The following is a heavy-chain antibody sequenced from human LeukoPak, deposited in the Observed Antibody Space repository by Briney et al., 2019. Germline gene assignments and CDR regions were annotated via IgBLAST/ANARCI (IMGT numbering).Heavy chain of an antibody. CDR1: GGSITSYY. V-gene: IGHV4-59*01. CDR3: ARASITYYYYYYMGV. CDR2: IHYSGST. J-gene: IGHJ6*03. D-gene: IGHD1-14*01. Sequence: SSETLSLTCTVSGGSITSYYWTWIRQPPGKGLEWIGYIHYSGSTNYNPSLKSRVTISVDTSKNQFSLKLSSVTAADTAVYYCARASITYYYYYYMGVWGKGPRSPSP.